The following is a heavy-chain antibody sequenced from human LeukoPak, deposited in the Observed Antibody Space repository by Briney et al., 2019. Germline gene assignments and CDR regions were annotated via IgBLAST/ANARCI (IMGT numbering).Heavy chain of an antibody. CDR1: GGSISSYY. D-gene: IGHD2-2*02. Sequence: PSETLSLTCTVSGGSISSYYWSWIRQPPGKGLEWIGYIYYSGSTYYNPSLKSRVTISVDTSKNQFSLKLSSVTAADTAVYYCARAVVVPAAILPYYYYYYMDVWGKGTTVTVSS. CDR2: IYYSGST. V-gene: IGHV4-59*12. CDR3: ARAVVVPAAILPYYYYYYMDV. J-gene: IGHJ6*03.